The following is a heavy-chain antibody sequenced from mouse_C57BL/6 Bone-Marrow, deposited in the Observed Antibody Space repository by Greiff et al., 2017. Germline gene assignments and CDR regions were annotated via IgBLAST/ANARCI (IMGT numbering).Heavy chain of an antibody. J-gene: IGHJ3*01. CDR3: ARSSRFAY. D-gene: IGHD1-1*01. CDR2: IDPSDSYT. CDR1: GYTFTSYW. Sequence: QVQLKQSGAELVKPGASVKLSCKASGYTFTSYWMQWVKQRPGQGLEWIGEIDPSDSYTNYNQKFKGKATLTVDTSSSTAYMQLSSLTSEDSAVYYCARSSRFAYWGQGTLVTVSA. V-gene: IGHV1-50*01.